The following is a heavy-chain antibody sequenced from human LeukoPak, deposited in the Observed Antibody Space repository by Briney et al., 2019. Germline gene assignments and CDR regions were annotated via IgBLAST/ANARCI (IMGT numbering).Heavy chain of an antibody. CDR3: ARLLRGSSSWYGMDV. CDR1: GGSFSGYY. V-gene: IGHV4-34*01. J-gene: IGHJ6*02. D-gene: IGHD6-13*01. CDR2: INHSGST. Sequence: SQTLSLTCAVYGGSFSGYYWSWIRQPPGKGLEWIGEINHSGSTNYNPSLKSRVTISVDTSKNQFSLKLSSVTAADTAVYYCARLLRGSSSWYGMDVWGQGTTVTVSS.